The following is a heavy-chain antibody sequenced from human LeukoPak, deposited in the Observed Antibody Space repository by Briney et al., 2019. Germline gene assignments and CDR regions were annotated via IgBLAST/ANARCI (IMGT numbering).Heavy chain of an antibody. J-gene: IGHJ4*02. V-gene: IGHV3-48*04. CDR1: GFTVSSNY. CDR3: ARDPSGWWFDY. Sequence: GGSLRLSCAASGFTVSSNYMSWVRQAPGKGLEWVSYISSSSGSIYYADSVKGRFTISRDDAKNSLYLQMNSLRAEDTAVYYCARDPSGWWFDYWGQGTLVTVSS. CDR2: ISSSSGSI. D-gene: IGHD2-15*01.